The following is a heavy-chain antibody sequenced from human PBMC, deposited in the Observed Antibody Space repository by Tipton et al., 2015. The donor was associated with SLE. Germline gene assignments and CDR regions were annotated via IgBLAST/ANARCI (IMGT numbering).Heavy chain of an antibody. CDR3: ARVGGGCSGGSCYQWYFDY. Sequence: TLSLTCTVSGGSISSGGYYWSWIGQHPGKGLGWIGYIYYSGSTSYNPSLKRRVTISVETSKNQFSLKLSAVTAADTAVYYWARVGGGCSGGSCYQWYFDYWGQGTLVTVSS. J-gene: IGHJ4*02. D-gene: IGHD2-15*01. CDR1: GGSISSGGYY. CDR2: IYYSGST. V-gene: IGHV4-31*03.